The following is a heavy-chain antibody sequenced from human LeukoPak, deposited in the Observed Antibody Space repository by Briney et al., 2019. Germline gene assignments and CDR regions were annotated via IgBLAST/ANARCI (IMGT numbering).Heavy chain of an antibody. CDR2: IKQDGSEK. V-gene: IGHV3-7*01. CDR3: ARIGYSSSCFDY. D-gene: IGHD6-13*01. CDR1: GFIFTNYW. Sequence: GGSLRLSCAASGFIFTNYWMSWVRQAPGKGLEWVANIKQDGSEKHYVDSMKGRFTISRDNAKNSVYLQMNSLRAEDTAVYFCARIGYSSSCFDYWGQGTLVTVSS. J-gene: IGHJ4*03.